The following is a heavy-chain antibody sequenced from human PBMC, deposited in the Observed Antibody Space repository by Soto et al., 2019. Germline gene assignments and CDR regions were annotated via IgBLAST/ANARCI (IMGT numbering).Heavy chain of an antibody. J-gene: IGHJ4*02. CDR3: ARAMTAGAVAGTRCFDY. D-gene: IGHD6-19*01. V-gene: IGHV4-59*11. CDR1: GGSINNHY. Sequence: SETLSLTCTVSGGSINNHYWSWIRQPPGKGLKWLGYVYYNGITNYNPSHKSRVNISVDTSKNQFSLKLSSLTAADTAVYYCARAMTAGAVAGTRCFDYWGQGTLVTVSS. CDR2: VYYNGIT.